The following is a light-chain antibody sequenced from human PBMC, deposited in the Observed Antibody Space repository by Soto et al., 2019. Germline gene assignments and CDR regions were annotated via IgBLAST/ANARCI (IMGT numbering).Light chain of an antibody. CDR3: QQYNNWPPLN. CDR1: QSVSSN. J-gene: IGKJ4*01. V-gene: IGKV3-15*01. CDR2: GAS. Sequence: EIVMTQSPATLSVSTGERATLSCRASQSVSSNLAWYQQKPGQAPRLLIYGASTRATGIPARFSGSGSGTEFTLTIRSLQSEDFAVYYCQQYNNWPPLNFGGGTKVDIK.